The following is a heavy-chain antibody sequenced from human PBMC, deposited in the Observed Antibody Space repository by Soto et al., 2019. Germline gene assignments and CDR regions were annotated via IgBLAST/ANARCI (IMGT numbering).Heavy chain of an antibody. CDR1: GGSISSSSYS. J-gene: IGHJ4*02. V-gene: IGHV4-39*01. CDR2: ISYSGST. CDR3: ARHTKRDIVATIDY. D-gene: IGHD5-12*01. Sequence: SETLPLTCIVSGGSISSSSYSWGWIRQPPGKGLEWIGSISYSGSTYNNPSLKSRVTISVDTSKNQFSLRLSSVTAADTAVYYCARHTKRDIVATIDYWGQGSLVTV.